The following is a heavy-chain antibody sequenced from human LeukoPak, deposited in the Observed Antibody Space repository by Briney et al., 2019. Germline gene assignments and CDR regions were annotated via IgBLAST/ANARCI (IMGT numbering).Heavy chain of an antibody. V-gene: IGHV4-59*13. D-gene: IGHD5-24*01. CDR3: ARGAMTTTSTFDY. CDR1: GGPISSYY. CDR2: IYYSGSA. J-gene: IGHJ4*02. Sequence: SETLSLTCTVSGGPISSYYWSWIRQPPGEGLEWIGYIYYSGSANYNPSLKSRVTLSVDTSKNQFSLKLSSVTAADTAVYYCARGAMTTTSTFDYWGQGTLVTVSS.